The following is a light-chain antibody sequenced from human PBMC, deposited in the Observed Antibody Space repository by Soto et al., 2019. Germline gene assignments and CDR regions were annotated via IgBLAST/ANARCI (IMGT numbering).Light chain of an antibody. Sequence: VVLRQSPLSLPVTLVQRACVCFSSSEXLVHSDGNTYLNWFQQRPGQSPRRLIYKVSNRDSGVPDRFSGSGSGTDFTLKISRVEAEDVGVYYCVQTIHWPWTFGQGTKVDIK. CDR2: KVS. CDR1: EXLVHSDGNTY. CDR3: VQTIHWPWT. J-gene: IGKJ1*01. V-gene: IGKV2-30*02.